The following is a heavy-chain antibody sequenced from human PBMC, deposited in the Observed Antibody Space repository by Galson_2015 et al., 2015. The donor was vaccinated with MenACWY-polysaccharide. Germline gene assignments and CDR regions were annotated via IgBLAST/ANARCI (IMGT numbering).Heavy chain of an antibody. Sequence: SLRLSCAASGFTFSTYWMHWVRQAPGKGLVWVSRIKSDGSSTSYADSVKGRFTISRDNAKNTLYLQMNSLRAEDTAVYYCARGYSAYDWGQGTLVTVPA. CDR3: ARGYSAYD. J-gene: IGHJ4*02. V-gene: IGHV3-74*01. CDR1: GFTFSTYW. CDR2: IKSDGSST. D-gene: IGHD5-12*01.